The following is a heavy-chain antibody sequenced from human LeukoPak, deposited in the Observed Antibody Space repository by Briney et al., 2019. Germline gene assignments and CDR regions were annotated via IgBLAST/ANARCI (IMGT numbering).Heavy chain of an antibody. V-gene: IGHV4-59*01. Sequence: SETLSLTCTVSGGSISSYYWSWIRQPPGKGLEWIGYIYYSGSTNYNPSLKSRVTISVDTSKNQFSLKLSSVTAADTAVYYCARDGDYYGSGSYYNWFDPWGQGTRVTVSS. D-gene: IGHD3-10*01. CDR2: IYYSGST. CDR1: GGSISSYY. CDR3: ARDGDYYGSGSYYNWFDP. J-gene: IGHJ5*02.